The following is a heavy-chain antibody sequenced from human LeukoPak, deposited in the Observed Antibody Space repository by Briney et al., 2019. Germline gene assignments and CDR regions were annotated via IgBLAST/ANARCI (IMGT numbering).Heavy chain of an antibody. CDR1: GFTFSSYW. D-gene: IGHD2/OR15-2a*01. V-gene: IGHV3-21*01. CDR3: ARASGGTYLFDQ. Sequence: GGSLRLSCAASGFTFSSYWMHWVRQAPGKGLEWVSSISSSGSHIYYADSVTGRFTISRDNANNSLYLQMNSPRAEDTGVYHCARASGGTYLFDQWGQGTLVIVSS. J-gene: IGHJ4*02. CDR2: ISSSGSHI.